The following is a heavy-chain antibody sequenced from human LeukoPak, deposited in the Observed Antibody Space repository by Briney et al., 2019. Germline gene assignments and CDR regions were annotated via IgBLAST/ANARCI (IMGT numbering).Heavy chain of an antibody. CDR3: ARSLTMVRGYDY. CDR2: TQYDGSIK. J-gene: IGHJ4*02. CDR1: GFTFTTYW. V-gene: IGHV3-30*02. D-gene: IGHD3-10*01. Sequence: GGSLRLSCAASGFTFTTYWMSWVRQAPGKGLEWVTFTQYDGSIKYYADSVKGRFTISRDNSKNTLYLQMNSLRAEDTAVYYCARSLTMVRGYDYWGQGTLVTVSS.